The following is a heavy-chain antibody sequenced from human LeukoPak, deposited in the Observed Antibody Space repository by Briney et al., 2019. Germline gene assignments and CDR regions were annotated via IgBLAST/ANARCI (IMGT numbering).Heavy chain of an antibody. D-gene: IGHD3-22*01. CDR3: ARGDYYDSSGYSLYFDY. CDR2: IYYSGST. J-gene: IGHJ4*02. Sequence: PSETLSLTCTVSGGSLSSSTYYWGWIRQPPGKGLEWIGSIYYSGSTNYNPSLKSRVTISVDTSKNQFSLKLSSVTAADTAVYYCARGDYYDSSGYSLYFDYWGQGTLVTVSS. V-gene: IGHV4-39*07. CDR1: GGSLSSSTYY.